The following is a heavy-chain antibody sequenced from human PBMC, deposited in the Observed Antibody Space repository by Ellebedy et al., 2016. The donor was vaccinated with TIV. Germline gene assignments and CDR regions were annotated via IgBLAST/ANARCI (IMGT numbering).Heavy chain of an antibody. J-gene: IGHJ4*02. D-gene: IGHD3-16*02. CDR3: VTLLSHLDY. CDR1: GNTLTELS. CDR2: FDPEDGET. Sequence: AASVKVSCKVSGNTLTELSMHWVRQAPGKGLEWMGGFDPEDGETIYAQKFQGRVTMTEDTSTDTAYMELSSLRSEDTAVYYCVTLLSHLDYWGPGTLVTVSS. V-gene: IGHV1-24*01.